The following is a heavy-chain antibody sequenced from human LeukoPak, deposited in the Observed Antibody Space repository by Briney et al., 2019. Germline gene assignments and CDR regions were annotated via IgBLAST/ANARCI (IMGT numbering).Heavy chain of an antibody. J-gene: IGHJ4*02. CDR1: GFTFSSSQ. Sequence: GGSLRLSCAASGFTFSSSQMNWVRQAPGKGLEWISYISSSGSTIYCADSVKGRFTISRDNANTSLYLQMNSLRAEDTAVYYCARSFDHWGQGTLVTVSS. CDR2: ISSSGSTI. V-gene: IGHV3-48*03. CDR3: ARSFDH.